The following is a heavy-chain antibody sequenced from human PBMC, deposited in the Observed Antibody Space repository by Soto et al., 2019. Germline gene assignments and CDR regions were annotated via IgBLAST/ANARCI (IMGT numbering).Heavy chain of an antibody. Sequence: QVQVVQSGAEVQKPGASVKVSCKASEYTFTSYVMHWVRQAPGQSLEWIGWINAGNGHTKYSQKFQDRVTITRDTSANTAYMELSRLRSEDTAVYYCAKAAREYDFRGYEWFDLWGQGTLVTVSS. CDR3: AKAAREYDFRGYEWFDL. CDR2: INAGNGHT. D-gene: IGHD3-3*01. CDR1: EYTFTSYV. J-gene: IGHJ5*02. V-gene: IGHV1-3*01.